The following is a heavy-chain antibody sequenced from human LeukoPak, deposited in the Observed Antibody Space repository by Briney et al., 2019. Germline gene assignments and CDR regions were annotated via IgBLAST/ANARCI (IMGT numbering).Heavy chain of an antibody. CDR3: AREGSSWYASSFDY. CDR1: GYTFTSYD. J-gene: IGHJ4*02. CDR2: MNPNSGNT. Sequence: ASVKVSCKASGYTFTSYDINWVRQATGQGLEWMGWMNPNSGNTGYAQKFQGRVTMTRDTSTSTVYMELSGLRSEDTAVYYCAREGSSWYASSFDYWGQGTLVTVSS. V-gene: IGHV1-8*02. D-gene: IGHD6-13*01.